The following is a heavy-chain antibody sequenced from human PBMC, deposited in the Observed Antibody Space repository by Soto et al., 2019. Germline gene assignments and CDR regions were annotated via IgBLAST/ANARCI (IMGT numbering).Heavy chain of an antibody. V-gene: IGHV4-39*01. CDR2: IYYSGST. D-gene: IGHD2-21*02. Sequence: PSETLSLTCTVSGGTISSSSYYWGWISQPPGKGLEWIGSIYYSGSTYYNPSLKSRVTISVDTSKNQFSLKLSSVTAADTAVYYCARQIYGGNSGPLLDYWGQGTLVTVSS. CDR3: ARQIYGGNSGPLLDY. J-gene: IGHJ4*02. CDR1: GGTISSSSYY.